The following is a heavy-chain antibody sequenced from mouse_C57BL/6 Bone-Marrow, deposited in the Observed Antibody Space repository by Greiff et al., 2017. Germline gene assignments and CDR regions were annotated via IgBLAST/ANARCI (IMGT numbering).Heavy chain of an antibody. V-gene: IGHV3-8*01. Sequence: EVQLMESGPGLAKPSQTLSLTCSVTGYSITSDYWHWIRKFPGNKLEYMGYISYSGSTYYNPSLKSRISLTRDTSKNQYYLQLNSVTTEYTATYYCAHGNYVWWFAYWGQGTLVTVSA. D-gene: IGHD2-1*01. J-gene: IGHJ3*01. CDR3: AHGNYVWWFAY. CDR2: ISYSGST. CDR1: GYSITSDY.